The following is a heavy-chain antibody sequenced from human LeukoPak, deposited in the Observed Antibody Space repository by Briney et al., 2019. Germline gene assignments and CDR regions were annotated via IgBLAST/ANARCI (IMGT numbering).Heavy chain of an antibody. D-gene: IGHD7-27*01. CDR2: IRSKINTYAT. J-gene: IGHJ4*02. CDR3: ARSPLGIAPFDY. Sequence: GGSLRLSCAASGFTFSGSAIHWVRQASGKGLEWVGRIRSKINTYATAYAASVKGRFTISRDDSKNTAYLQMNSLKTEDTAVYYCARSPLGIAPFDYWGQGTLVTVSS. CDR1: GFTFSGSA. V-gene: IGHV3-73*01.